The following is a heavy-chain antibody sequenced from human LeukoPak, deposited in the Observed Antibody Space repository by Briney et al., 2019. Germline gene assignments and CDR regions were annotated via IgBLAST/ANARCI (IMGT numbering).Heavy chain of an antibody. Sequence: ASETLSLTCTVSGGSISTYYWSWIRQPAGKGLEWIGRISTSGSNNYNPSLESRVTMSVDTSKNQFSLRLTSVTAADTAVYYCARNRVVGAPNFDYWGQGTLVTVSS. CDR3: ARNRVVGAPNFDY. J-gene: IGHJ4*02. CDR2: ISTSGSN. CDR1: GGSISTYY. D-gene: IGHD1-26*01. V-gene: IGHV4-4*07.